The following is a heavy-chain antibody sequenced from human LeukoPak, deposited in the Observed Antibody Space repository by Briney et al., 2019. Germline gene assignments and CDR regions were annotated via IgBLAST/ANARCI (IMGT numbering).Heavy chain of an antibody. CDR3: ARDLGWGGEEAFDI. CDR2: NNHNSSGT. Sequence: ASMKVSCKASGYTXTGYYIHWVRQAPGQGLEWMVCNNHNSSGTNCAQNQQRRITTAGDTSSSAAYMGVSMLRSDDTAVYYCARDLGWGGEEAFDIWGQGTMVTVSS. D-gene: IGHD2-21*01. V-gene: IGHV1-2*02. J-gene: IGHJ3*02. CDR1: GYTXTGYY.